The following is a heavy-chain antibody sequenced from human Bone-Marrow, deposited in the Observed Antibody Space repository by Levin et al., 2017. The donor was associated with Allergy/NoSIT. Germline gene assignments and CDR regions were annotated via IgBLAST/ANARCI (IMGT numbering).Heavy chain of an antibody. V-gene: IGHV3-30*18. Sequence: GGSLRLSCTASGFRFSDYGMQWVRQAPGKGPEWVAVISTDGGSQYYAASVKGRFTISRDNSQNTVSLQMDSLRVEDTAVYYCAKEFAAGYSSGWPTDYWGQGTPVTVSS. CDR2: ISTDGGSQ. CDR3: AKEFAAGYSSGWPTDY. J-gene: IGHJ4*02. CDR1: GFRFSDYG. D-gene: IGHD6-19*01.